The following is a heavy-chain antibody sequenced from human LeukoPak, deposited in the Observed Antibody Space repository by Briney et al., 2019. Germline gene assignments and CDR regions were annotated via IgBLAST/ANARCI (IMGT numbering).Heavy chain of an antibody. V-gene: IGHV3-21*01. D-gene: IGHD3-10*01. CDR2: ISSSSSYI. CDR1: GFTFSSYS. Sequence: GGSLRLSCAASGFTFSSYSMNWVRQAPGKGLEWVSSISSSSSYIYYADSVKGRFTISRDNAKNSLYLQMNSLRAEDTAVYYCAKDLAGSGPGGLRDWGQGTLVTVSS. J-gene: IGHJ4*02. CDR3: AKDLAGSGPGGLRD.